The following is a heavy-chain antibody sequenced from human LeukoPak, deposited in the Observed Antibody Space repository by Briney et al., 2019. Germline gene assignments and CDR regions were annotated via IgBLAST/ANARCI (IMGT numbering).Heavy chain of an antibody. V-gene: IGHV4-59*01. D-gene: IGHD6-13*01. CDR2: IYYSGST. CDR1: GGSISSYY. Sequence: SETLSLTCTVSGGSISSYYWSWIRQPPGKGLEWIGYIYYSGSTNYSPSLKSRVTISVDTSKNQFSLKLSSVTAADTAAYYCARVGAPYSSSWYFSLWGQGTLVTVSS. CDR3: ARVGAPYSSSWYFSL. J-gene: IGHJ4*02.